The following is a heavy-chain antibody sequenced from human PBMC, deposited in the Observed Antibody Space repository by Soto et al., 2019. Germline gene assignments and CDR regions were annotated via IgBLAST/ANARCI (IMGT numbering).Heavy chain of an antibody. Sequence: SETLSLTCTVSGGSISSYYWIWIRQPPGRGLGWIAYIFYSGSTNYNPSLKSRVTISEDTSKNQFSLRLSSVTAVDTAVYYCARGGGYYDDAFDIWGQGTMVTVSS. D-gene: IGHD3-22*01. CDR3: ARGGGYYDDAFDI. CDR1: GGSISSYY. CDR2: IFYSGST. V-gene: IGHV4-59*01. J-gene: IGHJ3*02.